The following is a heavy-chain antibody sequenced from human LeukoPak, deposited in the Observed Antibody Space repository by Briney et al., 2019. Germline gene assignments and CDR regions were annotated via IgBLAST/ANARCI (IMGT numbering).Heavy chain of an antibody. CDR2: INGDGTST. D-gene: IGHD5-18*01. Sequence: GASLRLSCAASGFTFSTYWMYWFRQAPGRGLAWVSRINGDGTSTSYADSVKGRFTISRDNAENTLYLQMNSLRAEDTAVYYCARSGGYNRLDYWGQGTLVTVSS. CDR3: ARSGGYNRLDY. CDR1: GFTFSTYW. J-gene: IGHJ4*02. V-gene: IGHV3-74*01.